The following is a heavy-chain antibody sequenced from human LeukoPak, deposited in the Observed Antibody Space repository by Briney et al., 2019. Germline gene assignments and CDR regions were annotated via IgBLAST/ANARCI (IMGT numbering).Heavy chain of an antibody. CDR1: GGSISSGNYY. CDR2: IYTSGTT. J-gene: IGHJ3*02. CDR3: AREYYDNNKAPAFDI. V-gene: IGHV4-61*02. Sequence: SETLSLTCTVSGGSISSGNYYWSWIRQSAGKGLEWIGRIYTSGTTNSNPSLKSRVTISVDTSKNQFSLKLSSVTAADTAVYYCAREYYDNNKAPAFDIWGQGTMVTVSS. D-gene: IGHD3-22*01.